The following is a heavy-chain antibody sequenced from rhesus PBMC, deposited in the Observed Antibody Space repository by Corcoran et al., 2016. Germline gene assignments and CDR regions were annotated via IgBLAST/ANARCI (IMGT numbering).Heavy chain of an antibody. V-gene: IGHV4-65*02. CDR3: AGRGGAYGFFDY. D-gene: IGHD5-36*01. CDR2: IGGSRATT. Sequence: QVQLQESGPGLVKPSETLSLTCAVSGGSISSSNWWSWIRQPPDKGLECIGNIGGSRATTYYNPSPKSRVTTSKHPSKNQFSLKLSSVAAADTAVYYWAGRGGAYGFFDYWGQGVLVTVSS. CDR1: GGSISSSNW. J-gene: IGHJ4*01.